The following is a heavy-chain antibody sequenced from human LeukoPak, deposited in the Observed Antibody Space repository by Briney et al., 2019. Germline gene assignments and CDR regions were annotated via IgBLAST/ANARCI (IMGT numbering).Heavy chain of an antibody. CDR1: GFTFSSYG. CDR2: IWYDGSNK. CDR3: ARDRSSGYSYYFDY. D-gene: IGHD3-22*01. Sequence: GSLRLSCAASGFTFSSYGMHWVRQAPGKGLEWVAVIWYDGSNKYYADSVKGRFTISRDNSKNTLYLQMNSLRAEDTAVYYCARDRSSGYSYYFDYWGQGTLVTVSS. J-gene: IGHJ4*02. V-gene: IGHV3-33*01.